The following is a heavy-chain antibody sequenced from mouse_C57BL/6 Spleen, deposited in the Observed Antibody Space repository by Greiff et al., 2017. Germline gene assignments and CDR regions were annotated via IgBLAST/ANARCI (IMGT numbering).Heavy chain of an antibody. CDR3: SRGVGNHWYFDV. Sequence: QVQLQQSGAELVKPGASVKMSCKASGYTFTTYPIEWMKQNHGKSLEWIGNFHPYNDDTKYNEKFKGKATLTVEKSTSTVYLEHSRLTSDDSAVYYCSRGVGNHWYFDVWGTGTTVTVSS. D-gene: IGHD2-1*01. CDR1: GYTFTTYP. J-gene: IGHJ1*03. CDR2: FHPYNDDT. V-gene: IGHV1-47*01.